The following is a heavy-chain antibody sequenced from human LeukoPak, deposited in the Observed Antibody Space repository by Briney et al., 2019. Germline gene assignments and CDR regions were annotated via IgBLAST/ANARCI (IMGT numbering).Heavy chain of an antibody. Sequence: GGSLRLSCTASGFTFSLYIINWVRQAPGKGLEWVSSISTKYIYYSDSVKGRFTISRDNAKNSVSLQMNSLRADDTAVYYCARYSATWGTVDYWGQGTLVTVSS. CDR3: ARYSATWGTVDY. V-gene: IGHV3-21*01. D-gene: IGHD6-13*01. CDR2: ISTKYI. J-gene: IGHJ4*02. CDR1: GFTFSLYI.